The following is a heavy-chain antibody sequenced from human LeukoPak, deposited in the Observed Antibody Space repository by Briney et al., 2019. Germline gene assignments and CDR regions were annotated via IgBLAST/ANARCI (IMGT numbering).Heavy chain of an antibody. J-gene: IGHJ3*02. CDR2: ISYSGST. D-gene: IGHD5-24*01. CDR3: ARRRKRWLQHDAFDI. CDR1: GGPFSDNY. V-gene: IGHV4-34*01. Sequence: SETLSLTCAVYGGPFSDNYWSWIRQPPGKGLEFIGEISYSGSTNYNPSLKSRVTISIDTSKNQFSLRLTSVTAADTALYYCARRRKRWLQHDAFDIWGQGTLVTVSS.